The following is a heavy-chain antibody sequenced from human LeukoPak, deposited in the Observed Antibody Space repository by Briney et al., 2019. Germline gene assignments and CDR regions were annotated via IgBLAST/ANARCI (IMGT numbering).Heavy chain of an antibody. J-gene: IGHJ4*02. Sequence: PGGSLRLSCAASGLTVSSNYMSWVRQAPGKGLEGVSIIYSGGGTYYADSVKGRFTISRDNFKNTLYLQMNSLRADDTAMYYCATKKEEGYYFDFWGQGTLVTVSS. CDR3: ATKKEEGYYFDF. V-gene: IGHV3-66*01. CDR1: GLTVSSNY. CDR2: IYSGGGT.